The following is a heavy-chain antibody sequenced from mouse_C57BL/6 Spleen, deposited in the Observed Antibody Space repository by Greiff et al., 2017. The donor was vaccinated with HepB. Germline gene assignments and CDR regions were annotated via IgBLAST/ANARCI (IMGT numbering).Heavy chain of an antibody. Sequence: QVQLQHPGAELVRPGSSVKLSCKASGYTFTSYWMHWVKQRPIQGLEWIGNIDPSDSETHYNQKFKDKATLTVDKSSSTAYMQLSSLTSEDSAVYYCARSGYYGSSRDWYFDVWGTGTTVTVSS. D-gene: IGHD1-1*01. CDR3: ARSGYYGSSRDWYFDV. CDR1: GYTFTSYW. V-gene: IGHV1-52*01. J-gene: IGHJ1*03. CDR2: IDPSDSET.